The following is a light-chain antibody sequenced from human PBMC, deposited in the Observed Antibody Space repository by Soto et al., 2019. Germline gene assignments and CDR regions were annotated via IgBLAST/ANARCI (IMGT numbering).Light chain of an antibody. V-gene: IGKV3-15*01. CDR1: QSVSSN. Sequence: EIVLTQSPGTLSLSPGERATLSCRASQSVSSNLVWYQQKRGQAPRLLIYGASTRATGIPARFSGSGSGTEFTLTISSLQSEDFAVYYCQQYNNWPPTWTFGQGTKVDI. CDR3: QQYNNWPPTWT. J-gene: IGKJ1*01. CDR2: GAS.